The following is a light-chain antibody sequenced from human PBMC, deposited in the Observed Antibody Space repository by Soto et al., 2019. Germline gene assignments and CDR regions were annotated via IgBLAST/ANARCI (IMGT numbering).Light chain of an antibody. V-gene: IGKV1-27*01. J-gene: IGKJ3*01. CDR3: QKYSSVPV. CDR2: ASS. CDR1: QDIMNF. Sequence: DIQMTQSPTSLSASVGDRVTITCRASQDIMNFVALYQQKPGTAPKLLIYASSTLQSGVPSRFSGSGSGTDFTLTINSLQPEDVATYSCQKYSSVPVFGPGTKVEIK.